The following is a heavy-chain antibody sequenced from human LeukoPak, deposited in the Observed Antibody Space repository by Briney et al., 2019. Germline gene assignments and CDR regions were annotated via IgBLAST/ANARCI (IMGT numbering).Heavy chain of an antibody. CDR2: IIPILGTA. CDR3: ARSYRTYYYYYMDV. CDR1: GYTFTSHA. Sequence: GASVKVSCKASGYTFTSHAISWVRQAPGQGLEWMGGIIPILGTANYAQKFQGRVTITADESTSTAYMELSSLRSEDTAVYYCARSYRTYYYYYMDVWGKGTTVTISS. J-gene: IGHJ6*03. D-gene: IGHD2-21*01. V-gene: IGHV1-69*13.